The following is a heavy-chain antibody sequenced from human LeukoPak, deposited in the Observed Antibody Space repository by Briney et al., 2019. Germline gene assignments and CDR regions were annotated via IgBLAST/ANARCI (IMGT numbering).Heavy chain of an antibody. CDR1: GYTFTSYY. CDR3: ARGRGEYCSSTSCYNFDY. CDR2: INPNSGGT. V-gene: IGHV1-2*02. D-gene: IGHD2-2*02. J-gene: IGHJ4*02. Sequence: ASVKVSCKASGYTFTSYYMHWVRQAPGQGLEWMGWINPNSGGTNYAQKFQGRVTMTRDTSISTAYMELSRLRSDDTAVYYCARGRGEYCSSTSCYNFDYWGQGTLVTVSS.